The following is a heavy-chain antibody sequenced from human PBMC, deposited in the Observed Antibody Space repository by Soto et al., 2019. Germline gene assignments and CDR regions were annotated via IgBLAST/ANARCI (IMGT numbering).Heavy chain of an antibody. CDR2: ISGSDDST. J-gene: IGHJ6*03. Sequence: EVQQLESGGGLLQPGGSLRLSCAASEFTFADYAMTWVRQAPGKGLEWVSAISGSDDSTYYADCVKGRFTISRDNSKNTLFLQMNSLRVEDTAVYYCAKVIVDVPAVNNYYMDVWGKGTTVTVSS. CDR3: AKVIVDVPAVNNYYMDV. V-gene: IGHV3-23*01. D-gene: IGHD2-2*01. CDR1: EFTFADYA.